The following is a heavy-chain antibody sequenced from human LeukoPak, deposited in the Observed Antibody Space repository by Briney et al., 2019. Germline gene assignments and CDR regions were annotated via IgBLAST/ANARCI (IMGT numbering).Heavy chain of an antibody. CDR1: GFTFSSYA. CDR3: ARQDYGDYGFYYGMDV. CDR2: ISYDGSNK. Sequence: GGSLRLSCAASGFTFSSYAMHWARKAPGKGLEWVAVISYDGSNKYYADSVKGRFTISRDNSKNTLYLQMNSLRAEDTAVYYCARQDYGDYGFYYGMDVWGQGTTVTVSS. J-gene: IGHJ6*02. D-gene: IGHD4-17*01. V-gene: IGHV3-30*04.